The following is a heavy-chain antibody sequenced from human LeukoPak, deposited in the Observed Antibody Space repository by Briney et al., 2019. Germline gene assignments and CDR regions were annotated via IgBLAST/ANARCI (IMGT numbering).Heavy chain of an antibody. CDR2: IKSQIDAGTT. Sequence: MPGGSLRLSCAASGFTFSKTWMGWVRQAPGKGLEWVGRIKSQIDAGTTDCSAPVKGRFSISRDDSKDTLYLQMNSLKTEDTAVYLCITDTGTIYWGQGTMATFSS. J-gene: IGHJ4*02. CDR1: GFTFSKTW. V-gene: IGHV3-15*01. D-gene: IGHD1-7*01. CDR3: ITDTGTIY.